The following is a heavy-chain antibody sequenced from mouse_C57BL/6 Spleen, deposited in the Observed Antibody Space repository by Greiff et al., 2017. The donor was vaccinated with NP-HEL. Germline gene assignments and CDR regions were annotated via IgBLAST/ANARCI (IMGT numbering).Heavy chain of an antibody. CDR1: GYTFTSYW. Sequence: QVQLQQPGAELVRPGSSVKLSCKASGYTFTSYWMHWVKQRPIQGLEWIGNIDPSDSETHYNQKFKDKATLTVDKSSSTAYMQLSSLTSEDSAVYYCARRANWDDGGCYFDYWGQSTTLTVSS. V-gene: IGHV1-52*01. CDR3: ARRANWDDGGCYFDY. J-gene: IGHJ2*01. CDR2: IDPSDSET. D-gene: IGHD4-1*01.